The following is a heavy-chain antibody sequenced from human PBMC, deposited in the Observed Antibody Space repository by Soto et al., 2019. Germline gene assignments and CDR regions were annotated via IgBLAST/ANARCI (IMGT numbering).Heavy chain of an antibody. V-gene: IGHV3-7*03. J-gene: IGHJ4*02. CDR2: IKRDGSDK. CDR1: GFTFSTYT. D-gene: IGHD3-22*01. CDR3: ARDRFRLQYYSDSSGYFSALDS. Sequence: GGSLSLSCAASGFTFSTYTMTWVRQAPGKGLEWVANIKRDGSDKSYVASVKGRFTISRDNAKNSVYLQMNSLRVDDTALYYCARDRFRLQYYSDSSGYFSALDSWGRGTPVTVSS.